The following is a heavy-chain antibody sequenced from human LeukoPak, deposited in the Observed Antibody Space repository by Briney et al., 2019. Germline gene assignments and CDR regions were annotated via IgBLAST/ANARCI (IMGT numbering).Heavy chain of an antibody. D-gene: IGHD4-17*01. V-gene: IGHV1-2*02. Sequence: GDSVKVSCKASGYTFTGYYMHWVRQAPGQGLQWMGWLNPSSGATNYARRFHGRVTMTRDTSINTAYLELSSLTSDDTALYYCARARTTVTTREFDPWGQGTLVTVSS. CDR1: GYTFTGYY. J-gene: IGHJ5*02. CDR2: LNPSSGAT. CDR3: ARARTTVTTREFDP.